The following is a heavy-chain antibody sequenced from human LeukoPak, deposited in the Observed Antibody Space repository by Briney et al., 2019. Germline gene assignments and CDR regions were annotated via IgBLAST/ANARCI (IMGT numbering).Heavy chain of an antibody. J-gene: IGHJ6*02. D-gene: IGHD3-9*01. CDR3: ARGLLVLRYLPYGMDV. Sequence: GGSLRLSCEASGFTFSSYGMAWVRQAPGKGLEWVSLISRSADQTYYADSVKGRFTISRDNSKNTLYLQMNSLRAEDTAVYYCARGLLVLRYLPYGMDVWGQGTTVTVSS. V-gene: IGHV3-23*01. CDR1: GFTFSSYG. CDR2: ISRSADQT.